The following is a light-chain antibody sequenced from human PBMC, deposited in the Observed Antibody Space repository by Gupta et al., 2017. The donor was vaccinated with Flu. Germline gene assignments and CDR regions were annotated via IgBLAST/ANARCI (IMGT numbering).Light chain of an antibody. J-gene: IGLJ1*01. Sequence: ITISCTGPSSNVGSYSFVSWYQQRAGQAPKLILYDVSERPSGVSGRFSGSKSGDTASLTISGLQPEDEAHYYCCAYAGSDPFDVFGTGTKVTV. CDR2: DVS. CDR1: SSNVGSYSF. V-gene: IGLV2-23*02. CDR3: CAYAGSDPFDV.